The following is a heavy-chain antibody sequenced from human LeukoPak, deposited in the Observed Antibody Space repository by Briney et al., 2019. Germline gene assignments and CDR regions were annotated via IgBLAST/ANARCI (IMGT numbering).Heavy chain of an antibody. Sequence: PGGSLRLSCAASGFTFSGYDMRWVRRAPGKGLEWVALIRSDGSDKYYADSVKGRFTISRDNSKNTLFLQMNSLRAEDTAVYYCAKDIAAAGGPCAYWGRGTLVTVSS. CDR1: GFTFSGYD. CDR2: IRSDGSDK. D-gene: IGHD6-13*01. V-gene: IGHV3-30*02. J-gene: IGHJ4*02. CDR3: AKDIAAAGGPCAY.